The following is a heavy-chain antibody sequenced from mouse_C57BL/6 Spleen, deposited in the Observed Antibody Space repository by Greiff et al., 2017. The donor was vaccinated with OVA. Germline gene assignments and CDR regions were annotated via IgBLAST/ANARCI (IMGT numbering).Heavy chain of an antibody. J-gene: IGHJ1*03. Sequence: VKVVESEGGLVQPGSSMKLSCTASGFTFSDYYMAWVRQVPEKGLEWVANINYDGSSTYYLDSLKSRFIISRDKAKNILYLQMSSLKSEDTATYYCARDLPSGWYFDVWGTGTTVTVSS. CDR2: INYDGSST. V-gene: IGHV5-16*01. D-gene: IGHD2-10*02. CDR1: GFTFSDYY. CDR3: ARDLPSGWYFDV.